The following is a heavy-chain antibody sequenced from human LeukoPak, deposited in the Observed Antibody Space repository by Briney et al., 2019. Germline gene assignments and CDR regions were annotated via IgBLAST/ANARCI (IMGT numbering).Heavy chain of an antibody. Sequence: ASVKVSCKASGYTLTGYYMHWVRQAPGQGLEWMGWINPNSGGTNYAQKFQGRVTMTRDTSISTASMDLSRLRSNGRAGYYFARDGYGDIVVVPAANGVDYWGQGTLVTVSS. D-gene: IGHD2-2*01. CDR2: INPNSGGT. CDR3: ARDGYGDIVVVPAANGVDY. CDR1: GYTLTGYY. V-gene: IGHV1-2*02. J-gene: IGHJ4*02.